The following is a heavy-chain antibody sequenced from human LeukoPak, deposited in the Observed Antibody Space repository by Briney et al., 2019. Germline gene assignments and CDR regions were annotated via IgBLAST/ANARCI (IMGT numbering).Heavy chain of an antibody. CDR2: INPNSGGT. CDR3: ARSYRSREFDY. D-gene: IGHD3-16*02. V-gene: IGHV1-2*02. Sequence: ASLKVSCKASGYTFTGYYIHWLRQAPGQGLEWMGFINPNSGGTNYAQKFQGRVTMTRDTSISTAYMELRNLRSDDTAVYYCARSYRSREFDYWGQGTLVTVSS. J-gene: IGHJ4*02. CDR1: GYTFTGYY.